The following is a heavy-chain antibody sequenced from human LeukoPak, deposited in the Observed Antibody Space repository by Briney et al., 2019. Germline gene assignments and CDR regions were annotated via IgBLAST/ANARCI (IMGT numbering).Heavy chain of an antibody. Sequence: SETLSLTCTVSGGSISSYYWSWIRQPPGKGLEWIGYIYYSGSTNYIPSLKSRVTISVDTSKNQFSLKLSSVTAADTAVYHCARYPDDSSGNPRSAGDAFDIWGQGTMVTVSS. CDR2: IYYSGST. D-gene: IGHD3-22*01. J-gene: IGHJ3*02. CDR3: ARYPDDSSGNPRSAGDAFDI. V-gene: IGHV4-59*01. CDR1: GGSISSYY.